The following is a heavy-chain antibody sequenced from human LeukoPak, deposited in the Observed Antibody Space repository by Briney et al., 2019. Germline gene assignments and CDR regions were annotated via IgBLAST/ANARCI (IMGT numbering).Heavy chain of an antibody. D-gene: IGHD3-3*01. CDR1: GGSISTSSHS. CDR2: IYYSGTT. V-gene: IGHV4-39*01. CDR3: ARRITMHFDY. J-gene: IGHJ4*02. Sequence: SETLSLTCTVSGGSISTSSHSWGWIRQSPGKGLEWIGSIYYSGTTYYNPSLRSRVTISVDTSKNQFSLRLSSVTAADTAVYYCARRITMHFDYWGQGTLVTVSS.